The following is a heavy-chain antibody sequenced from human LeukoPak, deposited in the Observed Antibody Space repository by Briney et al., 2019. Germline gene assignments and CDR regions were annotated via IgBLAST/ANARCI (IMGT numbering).Heavy chain of an antibody. V-gene: IGHV3-53*04. D-gene: IGHD6-19*01. CDR2: IYSGGST. Sequence: GGSLRLSCAASGFIFSAYSMSWVRQAPGKGLEWVSVIYSGGSTYYADSVKGRFTISRHNSKNTLYLQMNSLRAEDTAVYYCASSSGWYGDAFDIWGQGTMVTVSS. CDR1: GFIFSAYS. J-gene: IGHJ3*02. CDR3: ASSSGWYGDAFDI.